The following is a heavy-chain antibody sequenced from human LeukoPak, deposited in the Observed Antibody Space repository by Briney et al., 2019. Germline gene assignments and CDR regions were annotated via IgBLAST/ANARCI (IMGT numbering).Heavy chain of an antibody. CDR3: ARGRITMVRGVIKVDYYMDV. CDR2: MNPNSGNT. Sequence: ASVKVSCEASGYTFTSYDINWVRQATGQGLEWMGWMNPNSGNTGYAQKFQGRVTITRNTSISTAYMELSSLRSEDTAVYYCARGRITMVRGVIKVDYYMDVWGKGTTVTVSS. J-gene: IGHJ6*03. D-gene: IGHD3-10*01. V-gene: IGHV1-8*03. CDR1: GYTFTSYD.